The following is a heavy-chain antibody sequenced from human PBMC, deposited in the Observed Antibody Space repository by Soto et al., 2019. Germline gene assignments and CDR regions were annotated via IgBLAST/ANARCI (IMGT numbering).Heavy chain of an antibody. V-gene: IGHV1-69*13. Sequence: VKFSCKASGGTFSSYAISWVRQDPGQGLEWMGGIIPIFGTANYAQKFQGRVTITADESTSTAYMELSSLRSEDTAVYYCARDLLPYYYDSSGYYRDNWFDPWGQGTLVTVSS. CDR1: GGTFSSYA. CDR2: IIPIFGTA. J-gene: IGHJ5*02. CDR3: ARDLLPYYYDSSGYYRDNWFDP. D-gene: IGHD3-22*01.